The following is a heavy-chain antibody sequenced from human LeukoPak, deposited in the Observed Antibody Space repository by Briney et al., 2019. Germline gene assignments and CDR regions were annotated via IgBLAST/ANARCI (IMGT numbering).Heavy chain of an antibody. CDR1: GFTFSNYW. CDR2: ISGSGDST. CDR3: AKGRWDPGYYFDY. Sequence: GESLRLSCAASGFTFSNYWMNWVRQAPGKGLEWVSTISGSGDSTYYADSVKGRFTISRDNSKNTLYLQMNSLRAEDTAVYYCAKGRWDPGYYFDYWGQETLVTVSS. J-gene: IGHJ4*02. D-gene: IGHD1-26*01. V-gene: IGHV3-23*01.